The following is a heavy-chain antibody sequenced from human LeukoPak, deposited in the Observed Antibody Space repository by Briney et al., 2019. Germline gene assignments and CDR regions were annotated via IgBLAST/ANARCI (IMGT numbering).Heavy chain of an antibody. J-gene: IGHJ4*02. D-gene: IGHD4-17*01. CDR2: ISARGGDK. CDR1: GFTFKNYG. Sequence: PGGSLRLSCSGSGFTFKNYGLTWVRQAPGKGLEWVSAISARGGDKFYEDSVKGRFIISRDNSKNTLYLQMNSLRAEDTAVYYCARRDDYGDYFDYWGQGTPVTVSS. V-gene: IGHV3-23*01. CDR3: ARRDDYGDYFDY.